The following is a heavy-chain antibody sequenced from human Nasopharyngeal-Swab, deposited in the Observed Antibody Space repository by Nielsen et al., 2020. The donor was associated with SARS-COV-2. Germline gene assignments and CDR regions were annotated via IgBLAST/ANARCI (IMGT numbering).Heavy chain of an antibody. CDR3: ARRTVAGYFDS. D-gene: IGHD6-19*01. CDR1: GGSISNSNYY. CDR2: IYYCGGT. V-gene: IGHV4-39*01. Sequence: GSLRLSCTVSGGSISNSNYYWDWIRQPPGKGLEWIGNIYYCGGTYLNPSLKSRVTISVDTSKNQFSLKLNSATAADTAVYYCARRTVAGYFDSWGQGTLVTVSS. J-gene: IGHJ4*02.